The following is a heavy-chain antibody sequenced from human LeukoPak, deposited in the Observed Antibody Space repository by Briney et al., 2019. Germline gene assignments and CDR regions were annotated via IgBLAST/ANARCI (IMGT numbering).Heavy chain of an antibody. D-gene: IGHD4-17*01. CDR2: ISSSSSYI. J-gene: IGHJ3*02. Sequence: GSLRLSCAASGFTFSSYSMNWVRQAPGKGLEWVSSISSSSSYIYYADSVKGRFTISRDNAKNSLYLQMNSLRAEDTAVYYCARDPPVDDYGDYVGAFDIWGQGTMVTVSS. CDR1: GFTFSSYS. CDR3: ARDPPVDDYGDYVGAFDI. V-gene: IGHV3-21*04.